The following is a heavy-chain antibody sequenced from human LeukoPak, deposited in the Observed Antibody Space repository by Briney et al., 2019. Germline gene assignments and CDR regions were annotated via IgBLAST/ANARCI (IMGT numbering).Heavy chain of an antibody. Sequence: SETLSLTCTVSGVSISSYYWSWIRQPPGKGLEWLGYIYTSGSTNYNPSLKSRVTISVDTSKNQFSLKLSSVTAADTAVYYCARLTADSGYWYYYYYMDVWGKGTTVTVSS. D-gene: IGHD3-22*01. CDR3: ARLTADSGYWYYYYYMDV. CDR2: IYTSGST. V-gene: IGHV4-4*09. J-gene: IGHJ6*03. CDR1: GVSISSYY.